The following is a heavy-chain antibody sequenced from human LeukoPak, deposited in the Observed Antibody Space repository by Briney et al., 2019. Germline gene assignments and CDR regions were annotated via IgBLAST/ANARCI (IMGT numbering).Heavy chain of an antibody. CDR2: IYYSGST. CDR3: SKRDCSRTSCFYWYFDL. J-gene: IGHJ2*01. CDR1: GGSISSSGYY. D-gene: IGHD2-2*01. Sequence: SETLSLTCTVSGGSISSSGYYWGWIRQPPGKGLEWIGSIYYSGSTNYSPSLKSRVTLSVDTSQNQFSLKLSSVTAADTAVYYCSKRDCSRTSCFYWYFDLWGRGTLLTVSS. V-gene: IGHV4-39*07.